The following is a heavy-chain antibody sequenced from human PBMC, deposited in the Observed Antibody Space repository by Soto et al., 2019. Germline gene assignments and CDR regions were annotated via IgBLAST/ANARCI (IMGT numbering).Heavy chain of an antibody. V-gene: IGHV3-21*01. CDR1: GPTFSTYG. Sequence: DVQLVESGGGLVKPGGSLRLSCVASGPTFSTYGMNWIRQTPGKGLEWVSSITSSGSYIHYADSVQGRFTVPRDNAKNSMYLQMNSLRVEDTAVYFCARDESAGSSTSNWGQGTLVTVSS. J-gene: IGHJ4*02. D-gene: IGHD2-2*01. CDR2: ITSSGSYI. CDR3: ARDESAGSSTSN.